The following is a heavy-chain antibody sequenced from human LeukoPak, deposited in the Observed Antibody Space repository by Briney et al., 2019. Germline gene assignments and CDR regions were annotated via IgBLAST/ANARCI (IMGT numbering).Heavy chain of an antibody. CDR3: ARGRHYYDSSDYYYEGDAFDI. V-gene: IGHV4-4*02. J-gene: IGHJ3*02. Sequence: SETLSLTCAVSGGSISSSNWWSWVRQPPGKGLEWIGEIYHSGSTNYNPSLKSRVTILEDKSKNQFSLKMSSVTAADTAVYYCARGRHYYDSSDYYYEGDAFDIWGQGTMVTVSS. D-gene: IGHD3-22*01. CDR2: IYHSGST. CDR1: GGSISSSNW.